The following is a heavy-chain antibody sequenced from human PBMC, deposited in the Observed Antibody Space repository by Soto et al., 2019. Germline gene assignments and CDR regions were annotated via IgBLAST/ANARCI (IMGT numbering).Heavy chain of an antibody. CDR1: GYSISSGYY. V-gene: IGHV4-38-2*01. CDR2: IYHSGST. CDR3: ARWELLYGMDV. D-gene: IGHD1-26*01. J-gene: IGHJ6*02. Sequence: SETLSLTXAVSGYSISSGYYWGWIRQPPGKGLEWIGSIYHSGSTYYNPSLKSRVTISVDTSKNQFSLKLSSVTAADTAVYYCARWELLYGMDVWGQGTTVTVSS.